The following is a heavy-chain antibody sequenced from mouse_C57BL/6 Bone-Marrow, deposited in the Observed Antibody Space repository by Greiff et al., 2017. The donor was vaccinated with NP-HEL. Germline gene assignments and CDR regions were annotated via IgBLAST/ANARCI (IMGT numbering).Heavy chain of an antibody. J-gene: IGHJ2*01. Sequence: QVQLQQPGAELVKPGASVKLSCKASGYTFTSYWMHWVKQRPGQGLEWIGMIHPNSGSTNYNEKFKSKATLTVDKSSSTTYMQLSSLTSEDSAVYYCARSNGDGFDYWGQGTTLTVSS. CDR1: GYTFTSYW. CDR3: ARSNGDGFDY. D-gene: IGHD4-1*01. CDR2: IHPNSGST. V-gene: IGHV1-64*01.